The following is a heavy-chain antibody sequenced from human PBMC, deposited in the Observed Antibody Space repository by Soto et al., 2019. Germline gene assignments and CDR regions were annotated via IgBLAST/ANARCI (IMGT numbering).Heavy chain of an antibody. Sequence: SETLSLTCTVSGGSISSGGYYWSWIRQHPGKGLEWIGYIYYSGSTYYNPSLKSRVTISVDTSKNQFSLKLSSVTAADTAVYYCARDSFKIVGRNYFDYWGQGTLVTVPQ. J-gene: IGHJ4*02. CDR3: ARDSFKIVGRNYFDY. D-gene: IGHD1-26*01. CDR2: IYYSGST. V-gene: IGHV4-31*03. CDR1: GGSISSGGYY.